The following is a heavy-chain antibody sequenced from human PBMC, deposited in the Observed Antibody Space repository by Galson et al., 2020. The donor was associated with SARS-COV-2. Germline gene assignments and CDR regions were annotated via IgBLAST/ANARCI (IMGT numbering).Heavy chain of an antibody. V-gene: IGHV3-49*03. CDR2: IRSKANGETT. CDR1: GFTFGDYA. J-gene: IGHJ4*02. CDR3: AVVVRKTRPY. Sequence: GGSLRLSCTTSGFTFGDYAMSWFRQAPGKGLEWVGFIRSKANGETTQHAASVKGRFTISRDDSKSIAYLQMNSLKTEDTAVYYCAVVVRKTRPYWCQGTLVTVSS. D-gene: IGHD2-21*01.